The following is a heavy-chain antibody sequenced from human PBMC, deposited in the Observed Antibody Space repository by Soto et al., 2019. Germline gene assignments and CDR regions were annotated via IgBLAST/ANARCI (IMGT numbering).Heavy chain of an antibody. J-gene: IGHJ6*02. CDR1: RFTFSSYD. CDR3: ARYGGYCSSTNCYTYGMDV. V-gene: IGHV3-48*02. CDR2: ISSSSSTI. D-gene: IGHD2-2*02. Sequence: PGGSLRLSCAASRFTFSSYDMNWVRQAPGKGLVWVSYISSSSSTIYYADSVKGRFTISRDNAKNSLYLQMNSLRDEDTAVYYCARYGGYCSSTNCYTYGMDVWGQGTTVTVSS.